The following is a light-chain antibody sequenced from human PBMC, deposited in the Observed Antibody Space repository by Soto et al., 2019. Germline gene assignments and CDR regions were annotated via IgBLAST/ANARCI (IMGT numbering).Light chain of an antibody. Sequence: ENVLTQSPGTLSLSPGERATLSCRASQSVGSSYLAWYQQKPGQAPRLLIYSTSSRATGIPDRFSVSGSGTDFTLTISRLEPEDFAVYYCQQYDSPIWTFGQGTKVEIK. CDR2: STS. V-gene: IGKV3-20*01. CDR3: QQYDSPIWT. J-gene: IGKJ1*01. CDR1: QSVGSSY.